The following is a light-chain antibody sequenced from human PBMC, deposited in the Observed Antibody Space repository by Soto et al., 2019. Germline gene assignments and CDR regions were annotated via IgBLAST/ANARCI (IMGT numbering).Light chain of an antibody. CDR2: AAS. Sequence: DIPLTQSPSFLSASVGDSVTITCRASQGISSYLAWFQQKPGKAPKLLIYAASTLQSGVPSRFSGSGSGTEFTLTIRSLQPEDFATYYCQQLNSYPRVTFGQGTKLEIK. J-gene: IGKJ2*01. CDR3: QQLNSYPRVT. V-gene: IGKV1-9*01. CDR1: QGISSY.